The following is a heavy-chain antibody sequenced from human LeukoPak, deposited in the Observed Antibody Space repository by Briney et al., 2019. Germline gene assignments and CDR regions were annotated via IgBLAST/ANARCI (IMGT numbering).Heavy chain of an antibody. CDR2: IYYSGST. Sequence: SETLSLTCTVSGGSISSYYWSWIRQPPGKGLEWIGYIYYSGSTNYNPSLKSRVTISVDRSKNQFSLKLSSVTAADTAVYYCARVMVRGVIMDWGQGTLVTVSS. CDR3: ARVMVRGVIMD. CDR1: GGSISSYY. V-gene: IGHV4-59*12. J-gene: IGHJ4*02. D-gene: IGHD3-10*01.